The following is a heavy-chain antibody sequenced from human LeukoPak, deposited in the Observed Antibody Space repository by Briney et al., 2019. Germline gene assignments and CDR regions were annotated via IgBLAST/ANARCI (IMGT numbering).Heavy chain of an antibody. V-gene: IGHV3-23*01. CDR1: GFTFSSYA. Sequence: GGSLRLSCAASGFTFSSYAMSWVRQAPGKGLEWVSAISGSGGSTYHADSVKGRFTISRDNSKNTLYLQMNSLRAEDTAVYYCAKGVWATILTNDAFDIWGQGTMVTVSS. J-gene: IGHJ3*02. D-gene: IGHD3-9*01. CDR3: AKGVWATILTNDAFDI. CDR2: ISGSGGST.